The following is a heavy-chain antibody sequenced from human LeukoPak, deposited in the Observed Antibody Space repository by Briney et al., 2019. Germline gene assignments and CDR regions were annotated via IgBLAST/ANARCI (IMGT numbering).Heavy chain of an antibody. Sequence: TPGGSLRLSCEASGFTFSSYAMSWVRQAPGKGLEWVSSISSSSSYIYYADSVKGRFTISRDNAKNSLYLQMNSLRAEDTAVYYCARTRWAGGPYCSGGSCYGAIGYWGQGTLVTVSS. J-gene: IGHJ4*02. CDR1: GFTFSSYA. CDR3: ARTRWAGGPYCSGGSCYGAIGY. D-gene: IGHD2-15*01. V-gene: IGHV3-21*01. CDR2: ISSSSSYI.